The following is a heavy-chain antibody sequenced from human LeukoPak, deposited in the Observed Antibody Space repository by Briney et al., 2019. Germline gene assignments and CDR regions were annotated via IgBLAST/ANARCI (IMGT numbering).Heavy chain of an antibody. Sequence: PGGSLRLSCAASGFTFSTYGMHWVRQAPGRGLEWVAVTWYDGSKEYYAESVKGRFTISRDNAKNSLYLQMNSLRAEDTAVYYCASSLDYRFDYWGQGTLVTVSS. J-gene: IGHJ4*02. CDR1: GFTFSTYG. CDR2: TWYDGSKE. CDR3: ASSLDYRFDY. D-gene: IGHD4-11*01. V-gene: IGHV3-33*03.